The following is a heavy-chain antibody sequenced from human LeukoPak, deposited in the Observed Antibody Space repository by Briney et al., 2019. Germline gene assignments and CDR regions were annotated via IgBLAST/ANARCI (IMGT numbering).Heavy chain of an antibody. CDR1: GFTFSDYG. CDR3: AKRRSTSCYDP. CDR2: ISYDGNSE. Sequence: PGGSLRLSCAASGFTFSDYGMHWVRQAPGKGLEWVAVISYDGNSEYYADSVKGRFSISRDNSKDTLYLQMNSLRPEDTAVYYCAKRRSTSCYDPGGQGTRVTVSS. J-gene: IGHJ5*02. V-gene: IGHV3-30*18. D-gene: IGHD2-2*01.